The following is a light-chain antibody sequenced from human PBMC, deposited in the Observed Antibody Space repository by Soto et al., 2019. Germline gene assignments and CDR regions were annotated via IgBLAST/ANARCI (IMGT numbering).Light chain of an antibody. J-gene: IGKJ1*01. V-gene: IGKV1-5*01. Sequence: DIQITQSPSTLSGYVGDRVTITCRASQTISSWLAWYQQKPGKAPKLLIYDASSLESGVPSRFSGSGSGTEFTLTITSLQPDDFASYYCQQYNSYSWTFGQGTTVDIK. CDR1: QTISSW. CDR3: QQYNSYSWT. CDR2: DAS.